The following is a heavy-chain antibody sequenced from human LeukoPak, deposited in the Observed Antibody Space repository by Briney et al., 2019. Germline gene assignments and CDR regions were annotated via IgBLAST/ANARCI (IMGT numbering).Heavy chain of an antibody. D-gene: IGHD6-19*01. J-gene: IGHJ4*02. CDR3: ARGQRKYSSGWRAYYFDY. Sequence: SETLSLTCAVYGGSFSGYYWSWIRQPPGKGLEWIGEINHSGSTSYNPSLKSRVTISVDTSKNQFSLKLSSVTAADTAVYYCARGQRKYSSGWRAYYFDYWGQGTLVTVSS. CDR1: GGSFSGYY. V-gene: IGHV4-34*01. CDR2: INHSGST.